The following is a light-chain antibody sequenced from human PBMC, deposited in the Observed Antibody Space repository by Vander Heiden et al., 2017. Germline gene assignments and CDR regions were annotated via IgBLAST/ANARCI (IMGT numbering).Light chain of an antibody. V-gene: IGKV1-33*01. CDR1: QDISNY. J-gene: IGKJ2*01. CDR3: QQYDNLPFT. Sequence: DIQMTQSPSSLYASVGDRVIITCQASQDISNYLKWYQQKPGKAPKLLIYDASKLETGVPSRFSGSGSGTDFTFTISSLRPEDIATYYCQQYDNLPFTFGQGTKLEI. CDR2: DAS.